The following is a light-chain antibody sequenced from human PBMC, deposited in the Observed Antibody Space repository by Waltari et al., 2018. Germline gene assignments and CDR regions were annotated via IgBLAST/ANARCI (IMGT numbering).Light chain of an antibody. Sequence: QAALTQPPSVSKSLGQSVTISCTGSSSDVGGYNDVSWYQQHPGTAPRLLIYVVSKRPSGAPVRFSGSKSGNTASLTISGLQAEDEADYYCCSYRTGSNWVFGGGTRLTVL. CDR1: SSDVGGYND. CDR2: VVS. CDR3: CSYRTGSNWV. J-gene: IGLJ2*01. V-gene: IGLV2-18*02.